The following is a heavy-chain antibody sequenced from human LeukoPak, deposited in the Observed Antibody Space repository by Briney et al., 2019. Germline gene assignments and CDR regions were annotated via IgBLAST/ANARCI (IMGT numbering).Heavy chain of an antibody. D-gene: IGHD5-12*01. CDR3: ARANLEEGYSGYVPY. CDR1: GGSFSGYY. J-gene: IGHJ4*02. Sequence: SETLSLTCAVYGGSFSGYYWSWIRQPPGKGLEWIGEINHSGSTNYNPSLKSRATISVDTSKNQFSLKLSSVTAADTAVYYCARANLEEGYSGYVPYWGQGTLVTVSS. CDR2: INHSGST. V-gene: IGHV4-34*01.